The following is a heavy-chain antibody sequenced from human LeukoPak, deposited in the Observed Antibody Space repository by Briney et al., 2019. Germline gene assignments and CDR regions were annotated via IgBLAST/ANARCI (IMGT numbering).Heavy chain of an antibody. Sequence: GGSLRLSCAPSGFTFSTYWMTWVRQAPGKGLEWVANIKQDGSEKNYVDSVKGRFTISRDNAKSSLYLQMNSLRAEDTAVYYCASFVPDYWGQGTLVTVSS. CDR3: ASFVPDY. V-gene: IGHV3-7*01. J-gene: IGHJ4*02. D-gene: IGHD3-3*01. CDR2: IKQDGSEK. CDR1: GFTFSTYW.